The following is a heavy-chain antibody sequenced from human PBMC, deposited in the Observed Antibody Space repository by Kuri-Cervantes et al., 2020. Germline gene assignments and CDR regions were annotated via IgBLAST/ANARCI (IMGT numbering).Heavy chain of an antibody. J-gene: IGHJ6*02. CDR1: GLSFSSYA. Sequence: GESLKISCAVSGLSFSSYAMNWVRQAPGKGLEWVSVISDSGDNAYYADSVKGRFTVSRDNSKNTVYLQLNSLRAEDTAVYHCAKAYFFGSDSDYEAGQYGMDVWGQGATVTVSS. CDR3: AKAYFFGSDSDYEAGQYGMDV. CDR2: ISDSGDNA. V-gene: IGHV3-23*01. D-gene: IGHD3-10*01.